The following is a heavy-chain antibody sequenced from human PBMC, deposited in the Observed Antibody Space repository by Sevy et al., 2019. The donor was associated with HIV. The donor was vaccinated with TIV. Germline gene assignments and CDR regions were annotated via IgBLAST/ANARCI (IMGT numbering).Heavy chain of an antibody. CDR1: GGTFSSYG. Sequence: ASVKVSCKASGGTFSSYGISWVRQAPGQGLEWMGGIIPILGTVNYAQKFQGSVTITADESTKTAYMELSSLRSEDTAVYYCARGGGNGWYYFDYWGQETLVTVSS. CDR3: ARGGGNGWYYFDY. V-gene: IGHV1-69*13. J-gene: IGHJ4*02. D-gene: IGHD6-19*01. CDR2: IIPILGTV.